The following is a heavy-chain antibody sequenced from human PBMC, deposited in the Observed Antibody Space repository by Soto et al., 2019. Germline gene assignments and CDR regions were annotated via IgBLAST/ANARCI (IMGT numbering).Heavy chain of an antibody. CDR2: IIPIFGTA. CDR3: ARRAVANMNNWFDP. Sequence: SVKVSCKASGGTFSSYAISWVRQAPGQGLEWMGGIIPIFGTANYAQKFQGRVTITADESTSTAYMELSSLRSEDTAVYYRARRAVANMNNWFDPWGQGTLVTVSS. J-gene: IGHJ5*02. V-gene: IGHV1-69*13. D-gene: IGHD6-19*01. CDR1: GGTFSSYA.